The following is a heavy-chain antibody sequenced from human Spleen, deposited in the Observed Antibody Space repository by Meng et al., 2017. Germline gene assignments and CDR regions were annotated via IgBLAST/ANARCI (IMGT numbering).Heavy chain of an antibody. CDR3: ARDRERYGMDV. J-gene: IGHJ6*02. V-gene: IGHV4-59*01. D-gene: IGHD1-26*01. Sequence: SETLSLTCTVSGGSISSYYWSWIRQAPGKGLEWIGYISYSGSALYDPSLQSRVTISVDTSKNQLSLKLTSVSVADTAIYYCARDRERYGMDVWGHGTTVTVSS. CDR2: ISYSGSA. CDR1: GGSISSYY.